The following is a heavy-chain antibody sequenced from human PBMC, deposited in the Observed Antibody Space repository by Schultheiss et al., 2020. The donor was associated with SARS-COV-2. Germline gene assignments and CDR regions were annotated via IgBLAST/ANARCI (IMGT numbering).Heavy chain of an antibody. CDR2: INHSGST. V-gene: IGHV4-34*01. CDR3: ARLAGDYGGNWGYYFDY. J-gene: IGHJ4*02. CDR1: GGSFSGYY. D-gene: IGHD4-23*01. Sequence: SETLSLTCAVYGGSFSGYYWSWIRQPPGKGLEWIGEINHSGSTNYNPSLKSRVTISVDTSKNQFSLKLSSVTAADTAVYYCARLAGDYGGNWGYYFDYWGQGTLVTVSS.